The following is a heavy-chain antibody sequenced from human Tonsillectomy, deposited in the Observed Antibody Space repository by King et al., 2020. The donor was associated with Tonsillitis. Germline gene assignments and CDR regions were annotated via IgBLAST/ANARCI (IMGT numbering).Heavy chain of an antibody. Sequence: LQLVQSGAEVKKPGESLKISCKGSGYSFTNYWIGWVRQMPGKGLEWMGIIYPGDSESRYSPSFQGQVTISVDKSISTAYLQWSSLKASDTAMYFCARKRLRNNDILTGLFDYWGQGTLVTVSS. CDR2: IYPGDSES. J-gene: IGHJ4*02. CDR3: ARKRLRNNDILTGLFDY. V-gene: IGHV5-51*01. CDR1: GYSFTNYW. D-gene: IGHD3-9*01.